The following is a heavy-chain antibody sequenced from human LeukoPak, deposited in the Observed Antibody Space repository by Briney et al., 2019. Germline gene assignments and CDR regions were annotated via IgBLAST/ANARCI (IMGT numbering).Heavy chain of an antibody. CDR1: GGSISSGGYY. J-gene: IGHJ4*02. V-gene: IGHV4-31*03. Sequence: PSQTLSLTCTVSGGSISSGGYYWSWIRQHPGKGLEWIGYIYYSGSTNYNPSLKSRVTISVDTSKNQFSLKLSSVTAADTAVYYCARDSHDYGVPFDYWGQGTLVTVSS. CDR2: IYYSGST. CDR3: ARDSHDYGVPFDY. D-gene: IGHD4-17*01.